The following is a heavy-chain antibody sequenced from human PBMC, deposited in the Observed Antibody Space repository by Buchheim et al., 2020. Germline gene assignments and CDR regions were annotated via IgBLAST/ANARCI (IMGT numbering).Heavy chain of an antibody. Sequence: EVQLLESGGGLVQPGGSLRLSCAASGFTFSSYAMSWVRQAPGKGLEWVSAISGSGGSTYYADSVKGRFTISRDNSKNTLYLQMNSLRAEDTAVYYCAKDVLAPITGGGPWPLDAFDIWGQGT. CDR1: GFTFSSYA. CDR2: ISGSGGST. CDR3: AKDVLAPITGGGPWPLDAFDI. V-gene: IGHV3-23*01. D-gene: IGHD2-8*02. J-gene: IGHJ3*02.